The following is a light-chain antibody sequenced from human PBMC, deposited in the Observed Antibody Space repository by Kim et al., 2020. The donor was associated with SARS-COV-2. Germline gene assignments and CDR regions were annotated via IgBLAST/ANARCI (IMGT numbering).Light chain of an antibody. Sequence: SPGERATLSCRASQSVSSNYLAWYQQKPGQAPRLLIYGASSRATGIQDRFSGSGSGTDFTLTISRLEPEDFAVYYCQQYGSSPWTFGQGTKVDIK. CDR3: QQYGSSPWT. CDR1: QSVSSNY. V-gene: IGKV3-20*01. J-gene: IGKJ1*01. CDR2: GAS.